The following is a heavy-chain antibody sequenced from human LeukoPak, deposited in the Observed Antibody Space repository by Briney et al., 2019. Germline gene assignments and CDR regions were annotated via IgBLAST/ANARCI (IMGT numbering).Heavy chain of an antibody. D-gene: IGHD5/OR15-5a*01. J-gene: IGHJ4*02. CDR2: INPNSGGT. Sequence: ASVKVSCKASGYTFTGYYMHWVRQAPGQGLEWMGWINPNSGGTNYAQKFQGRVTMTRDTSISTAYMELSRLGSDDTAVYYCARGMRFYGLHDPGFDYWGQGTLVTVSS. V-gene: IGHV1-2*02. CDR1: GYTFTGYY. CDR3: ARGMRFYGLHDPGFDY.